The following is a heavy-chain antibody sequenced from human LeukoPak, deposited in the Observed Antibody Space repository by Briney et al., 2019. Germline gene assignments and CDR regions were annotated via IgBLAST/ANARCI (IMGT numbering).Heavy chain of an antibody. V-gene: IGHV3-53*01. Sequence: GGSLRLSCVASGFTVGSNYMSWVRQAPGKRLEWVSVIYRGGSIYYADSVKGRFIISRDNSKNTLYLQMNSLRAEDTAIYYCARDRVYSEYGMDVWGQGTTVTVSS. CDR1: GFTVGSNY. CDR2: IYRGGSI. CDR3: ARDRVYSEYGMDV. D-gene: IGHD6-13*01. J-gene: IGHJ6*02.